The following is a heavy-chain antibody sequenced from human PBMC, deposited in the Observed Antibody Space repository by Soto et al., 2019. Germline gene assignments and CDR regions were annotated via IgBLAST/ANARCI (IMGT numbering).Heavy chain of an antibody. D-gene: IGHD6-19*01. CDR3: AKGTIAVGGPNYFDY. J-gene: IGHJ4*02. Sequence: QVQLVESGGGVVQPGRSLRLLCEGSGFTFSRYGMHWVRQAPGMGLEWVAVVSHDGLAQYYGDSVKGRFTISRDNSQNTLYLQMNNLRTEDTAIYYCAKGTIAVGGPNYFDYWGQGTLVTVSS. V-gene: IGHV3-30*18. CDR2: VSHDGLAQ. CDR1: GFTFSRYG.